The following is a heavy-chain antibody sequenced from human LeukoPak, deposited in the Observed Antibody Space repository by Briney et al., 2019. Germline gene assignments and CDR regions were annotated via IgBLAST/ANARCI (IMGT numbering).Heavy chain of an antibody. J-gene: IGHJ4*02. CDR3: AREWRGSGDY. CDR1: GFTFSDSY. Sequence: PGGSLRLSCAASGFTFSDSYMTWVRQAPGKGVEWVAYISGSGHDINYSESAKGRFTVSRDNAKNSLFLQMNSLRAEDTAIYYCAREWRGSGDYWGQGTLVTVSS. CDR2: ISGSGHDI. V-gene: IGHV3-11*06. D-gene: IGHD3-10*01.